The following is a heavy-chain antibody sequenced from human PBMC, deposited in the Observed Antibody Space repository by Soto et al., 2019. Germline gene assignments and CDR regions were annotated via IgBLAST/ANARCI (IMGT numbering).Heavy chain of an antibody. J-gene: IGHJ4*02. Sequence: QVQLQESGPGLVKPSETLSLTCAVSGASIRSDYWSWIRQIPGRGLEWFGYIYDSERTNYNPSLRSRVTISADTSKNQFSLKVRSVTAADTAVYYCARQWDYWGQGILVTVSS. V-gene: IGHV4-59*08. CDR3: ARQWDY. CDR2: IYDSERT. CDR1: GASIRSDY.